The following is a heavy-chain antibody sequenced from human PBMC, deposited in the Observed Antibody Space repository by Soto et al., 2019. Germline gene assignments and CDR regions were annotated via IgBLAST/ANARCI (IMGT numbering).Heavy chain of an antibody. V-gene: IGHV1-46*01. CDR1: GYTFTSYY. Sequence: QVQLVQSGAEVKKPGASVKVSCKASGYTFTSYYMHWVRQAPGQGLKWMGIINPSGGYTSYAQKFQGRVTMTRDTSTRTVYMELSSLRSDDTAVYYCARARNYFDYWGQGTLVTVSS. CDR3: ARARNYFDY. CDR2: INPSGGYT. J-gene: IGHJ4*02.